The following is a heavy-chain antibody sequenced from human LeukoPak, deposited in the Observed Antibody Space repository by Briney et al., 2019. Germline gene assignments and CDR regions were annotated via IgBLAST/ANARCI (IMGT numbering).Heavy chain of an antibody. D-gene: IGHD6-13*01. V-gene: IGHV4-38-2*02. CDR2: IYHSGRT. CDR3: ARDNQQQLFDY. J-gene: IGHJ4*02. CDR1: GYSISSGYY. Sequence: SETLSLTCTVSGYSISSGYYWGWIRQPSGKGLEWIGSIYHSGRTFYNPSLKSRVTISVDTSKNQFSLKLTSVTAADTAVYYCARDNQQQLFDYWGQGTLVTVSS.